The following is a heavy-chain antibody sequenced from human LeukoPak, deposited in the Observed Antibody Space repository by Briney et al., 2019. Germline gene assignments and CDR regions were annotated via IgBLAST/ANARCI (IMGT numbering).Heavy chain of an antibody. CDR3: ARDWAYSSSFDY. D-gene: IGHD6-6*01. CDR2: IVVGSSNT. V-gene: IGHV1-58*01. Sequence: SVKVSCKASGFTFTSSAVQWVRPARGQRLGWIGWIVVGSSNTNYAQKFQGRVTITTDESTSTAYMELSSLRSEDTAVYYCARDWAYSSSFDYWGQGTLVTVPS. J-gene: IGHJ4*02. CDR1: GFTFTSSA.